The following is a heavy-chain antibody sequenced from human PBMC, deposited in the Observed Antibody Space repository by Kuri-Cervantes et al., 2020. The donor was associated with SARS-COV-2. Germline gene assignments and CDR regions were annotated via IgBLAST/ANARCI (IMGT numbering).Heavy chain of an antibody. CDR1: GFTFSSYG. CDR2: IRYDGSNK. CDR3: AKDYRITIFGVDIRSYYYYMDV. Sequence: GESLKISCAASGFTFSSYGMHWVRQAPGKGLEWVAFIRYDGSNKYYADSVKGRFTISRDNSKNTLYLQMNSLRAEDTAVYYCAKDYRITIFGVDIRSYYYYMDVWGKGTTVTVSS. D-gene: IGHD3-3*01. V-gene: IGHV3-30*02. J-gene: IGHJ6*03.